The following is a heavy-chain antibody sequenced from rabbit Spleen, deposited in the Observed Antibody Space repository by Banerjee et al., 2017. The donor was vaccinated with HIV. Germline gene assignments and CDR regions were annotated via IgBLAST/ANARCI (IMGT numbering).Heavy chain of an antibody. D-gene: IGHD1-1*01. CDR1: GFSFGDRDV. Sequence: QEQLEESGGGLVKPEGSLTVTCKASGFSFGDRDVMCWVRQAPGKGLEWIACINTATGKGVYASWAKGRFTISKTSSTTVTLQMTSLTAADTATYFCARDLVAVIGWNFNLWGPGTLVTVS. V-gene: IGHV1S45*01. J-gene: IGHJ4*01. CDR3: ARDLVAVIGWNFNL. CDR2: INTATGKG.